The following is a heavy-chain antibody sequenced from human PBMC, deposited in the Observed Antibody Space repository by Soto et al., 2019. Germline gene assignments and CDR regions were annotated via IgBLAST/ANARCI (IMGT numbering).Heavy chain of an antibody. Sequence: SETRSLTCTVSGGSISSYHWSWIRQPPGKGLEWIGYIYYSGSTNYNPSLKSRVTISVDTSKNQFSLKLSSVTAADTAVYYCAISLTGTPSFDDWGQGTLVTVSS. CDR3: AISLTGTPSFDD. CDR2: IYYSGST. CDR1: GGSISSYH. J-gene: IGHJ4*02. D-gene: IGHD1-20*01. V-gene: IGHV4-59*01.